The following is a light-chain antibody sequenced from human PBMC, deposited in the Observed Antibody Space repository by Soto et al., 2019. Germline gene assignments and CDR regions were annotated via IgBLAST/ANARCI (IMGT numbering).Light chain of an antibody. Sequence: ENVLTQSPGTLSLSPGEGATLSCRASRGISSTYLAWYQQKPGQAPRLLIYGTSNRATDIPDRFSGSGSGTDFTLTISRLDPEDFAVYFCQQYDSSPPTFGQGTQVEIK. CDR1: RGISSTY. CDR2: GTS. CDR3: QQYDSSPPT. V-gene: IGKV3-20*01. J-gene: IGKJ1*01.